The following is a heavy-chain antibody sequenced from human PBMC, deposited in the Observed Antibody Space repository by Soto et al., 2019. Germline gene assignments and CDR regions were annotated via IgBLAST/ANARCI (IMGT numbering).Heavy chain of an antibody. Sequence: GGSLRLSCAASGFTFSSYGMHWVRQAPGKGLEWVAVISYDGSNKYYADSVKGRFTISRDNSKNTLYLQMNSLRAEDTAVYYCAKDRLIYYYDSSGSQLDWGQGTLVTVSS. CDR1: GFTFSSYG. CDR3: AKDRLIYYYDSSGSQLD. V-gene: IGHV3-30*18. J-gene: IGHJ4*02. D-gene: IGHD3-22*01. CDR2: ISYDGSNK.